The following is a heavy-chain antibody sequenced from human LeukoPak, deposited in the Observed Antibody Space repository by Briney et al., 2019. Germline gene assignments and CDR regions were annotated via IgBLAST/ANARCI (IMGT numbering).Heavy chain of an antibody. CDR1: GGSFSGYY. CDR3: ARGYYDSSGYRNDY. V-gene: IGHV4-34*01. J-gene: IGHJ4*02. CDR2: INHSGST. D-gene: IGHD3-22*01. Sequence: SETLSLTCAVYGGSFSGYYWSWICQPPGKGLEWIGEINHSGSTNYNPSLKSRVTISVDTSKNQFSLKLSSVTAADTAVYYCARGYYDSSGYRNDYWGQGTLVTVSS.